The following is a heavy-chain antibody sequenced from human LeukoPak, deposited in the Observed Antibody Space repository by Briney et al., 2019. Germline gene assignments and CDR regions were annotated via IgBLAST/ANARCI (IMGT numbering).Heavy chain of an antibody. CDR2: ISAYNGST. Sequence: ASLKVSCKASGYTFTSYGISWVRQAPGQGLEWMGWISAYNGSTNYAQKLQGRVTMTTDTSTSTAYMEMRSLRSDDTAVYYCARGVCYGPLNDFQCRGQGTLVTVSS. CDR1: GYTFTSYG. V-gene: IGHV1-18*01. D-gene: IGHD2-2*01. J-gene: IGHJ4*02. CDR3: ARGVCYGPLNDFQC.